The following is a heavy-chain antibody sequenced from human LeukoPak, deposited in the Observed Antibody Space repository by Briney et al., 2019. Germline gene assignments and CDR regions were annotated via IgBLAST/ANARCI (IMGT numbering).Heavy chain of an antibody. V-gene: IGHV4-34*01. D-gene: IGHD6-19*01. CDR1: GGSFSGYY. J-gene: IGHJ4*02. Sequence: SETLSLTCAVYGGSFSGYYWSWIRQPPGKGLEWIGEINRSGSTNYSPSLTSRVTISVDTSKNQFSLKLSSVTAADTAVYYCARSGEAVAGTPDYWGQGTLVTVSS. CDR3: ARSGEAVAGTPDY. CDR2: INRSGST.